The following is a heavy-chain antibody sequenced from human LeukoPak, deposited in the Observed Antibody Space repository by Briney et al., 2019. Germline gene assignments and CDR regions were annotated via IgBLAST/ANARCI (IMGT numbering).Heavy chain of an antibody. D-gene: IGHD3-22*01. CDR3: AKDYGDDSRNYFDN. V-gene: IGHV3-23*01. J-gene: IGHJ4*02. Sequence: GGSLRLSCAASGCTFNSCAMSWVRRAPGKGLEWVTGVSASTSSTYYADSVKGRFTISRDNSKNTLYLQMNSLRAEDTAVYYCAKDYGDDSRNYFDNWGQGTLVTVSS. CDR1: GCTFNSCA. CDR2: VSASTSST.